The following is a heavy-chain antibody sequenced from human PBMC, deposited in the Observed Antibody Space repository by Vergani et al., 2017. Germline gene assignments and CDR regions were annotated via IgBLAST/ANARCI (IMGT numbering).Heavy chain of an antibody. Sequence: QVQLQESGPGLVKPSQTLSLTCTVSGGSISSVGYYWSWIRQHPGKGLEWIGYIYYSGSTYYNPSLKSRVTISVDTSKNQFSLKLSSVTAADTAVYYCARDWTGNYYDSSGSQGDAFDIWGQGTMVTVSS. V-gene: IGHV4-31*03. CDR1: GGSISSVGYY. CDR2: IYYSGST. CDR3: ARDWTGNYYDSSGSQGDAFDI. J-gene: IGHJ3*02. D-gene: IGHD3-22*01.